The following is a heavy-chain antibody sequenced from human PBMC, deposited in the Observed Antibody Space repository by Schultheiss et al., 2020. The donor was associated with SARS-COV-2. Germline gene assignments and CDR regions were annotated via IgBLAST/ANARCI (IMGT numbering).Heavy chain of an antibody. V-gene: IGHV1-3*01. D-gene: IGHD1-26*01. CDR1: GYTFTSYA. CDR2: INAGNGNT. CDR3: ARVLQAFHYYGMDV. Sequence: ASVKVSCKASGYTFTSYAMHWVRQAPGQRLEWMGWINAGNGNTKYSQKFQGRVAITRDTSASTAYMELSSLRSDDTAVYYCARVLQAFHYYGMDVWGQGTTVTVSS. J-gene: IGHJ6*02.